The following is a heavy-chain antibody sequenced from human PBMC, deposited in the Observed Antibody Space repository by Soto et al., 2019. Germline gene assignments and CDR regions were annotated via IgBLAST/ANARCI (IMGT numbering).Heavy chain of an antibody. CDR3: ARHALAPAPYFDY. D-gene: IGHD5-12*01. CDR1: GGSVRNYY. Sequence: SETLSLTCTVSGGSVRNYYLSWVRQPPGKGLEWMGYIYYNGNTNYNPSLKSRITISVDTSKSQFSLKLSSVTAADTADYFCARHALAPAPYFDYWGQGTLVTVSS. CDR2: IYYNGNT. V-gene: IGHV4-59*08. J-gene: IGHJ4*02.